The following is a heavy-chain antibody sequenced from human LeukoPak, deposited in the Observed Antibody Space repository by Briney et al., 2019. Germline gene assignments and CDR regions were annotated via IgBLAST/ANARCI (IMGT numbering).Heavy chain of an antibody. CDR1: GGSINTYY. Sequence: PSETLSLTCTVSGGSINTYYWSWIRQPPGKGLEWIGYVSYSGSTNYNPSLKSRVTISVDTSKNQFSLKLSSVTAADTAVYYCARCILNRDDAFDIWGQGTMVTVSS. CDR2: VSYSGST. J-gene: IGHJ3*02. V-gene: IGHV4-59*01. CDR3: ARCILNRDDAFDI. D-gene: IGHD2-8*01.